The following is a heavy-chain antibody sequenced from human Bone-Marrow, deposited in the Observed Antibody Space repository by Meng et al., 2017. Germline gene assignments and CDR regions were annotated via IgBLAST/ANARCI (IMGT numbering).Heavy chain of an antibody. D-gene: IGHD1-26*01. CDR3: AKRIVGATSFDS. J-gene: IGHJ4*02. CDR1: GFSVSHYA. Sequence: GGALRIACPGSGFSVSHYAMSWGRQAPGEGPEWVSAISGSGGGTYYADSVKGRFSIARDNSKNTLYMQMNGLGVEDTAIYYCAKRIVGATSFDSWGQGTMVTVSS. V-gene: IGHV3-23*01. CDR2: ISGSGGGT.